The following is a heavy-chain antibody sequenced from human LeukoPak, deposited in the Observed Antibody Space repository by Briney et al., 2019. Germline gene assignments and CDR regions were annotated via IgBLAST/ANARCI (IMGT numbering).Heavy chain of an antibody. CDR1: GGSISSGSYY. CDR2: IYTSGST. D-gene: IGHD3-3*01. V-gene: IGHV4-61*02. CDR3: ARENYDFWSGYLDY. Sequence: SETLSLTCTVSGGSISSGSYYWSWIRQPAGTGLEWIGRIYTSGSTNYNPSLKSRVTISVDTSKNQFSLELSSVTAADTAVYYCARENYDFWSGYLDYWGQGTLVTVSS. J-gene: IGHJ4*02.